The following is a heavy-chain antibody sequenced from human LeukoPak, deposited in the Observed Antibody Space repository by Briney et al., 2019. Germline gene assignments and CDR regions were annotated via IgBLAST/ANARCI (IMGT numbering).Heavy chain of an antibody. V-gene: IGHV3-23*01. CDR1: GFTFSGYA. J-gene: IGHJ5*02. Sequence: GGSLRLSCAASGFTFSGYAMSWVRQAPGKGLEWVSAISGSGGSTYYADSVKGRFTISRDNSKNTLYLQMNSLRAEDTAVYYCAKRGKYCSGGSCYYLDPWGQGTLVTVSS. D-gene: IGHD2-15*01. CDR3: AKRGKYCSGGSCYYLDP. CDR2: ISGSGGST.